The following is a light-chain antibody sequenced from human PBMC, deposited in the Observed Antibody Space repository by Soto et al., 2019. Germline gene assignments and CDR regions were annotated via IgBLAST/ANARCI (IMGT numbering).Light chain of an antibody. Sequence: DIQMTQSPSSLSAFVGDRVTITCRTSQGVGTYLNWYQQKPGKAPKLLIFGASSLQSGVPSRFSGSGSGTDFTLTISSLQPEDFATYHCQQSYSTPPAFGGGTKVEIK. J-gene: IGKJ4*01. CDR3: QQSYSTPPA. CDR1: QGVGTY. V-gene: IGKV1-39*01. CDR2: GAS.